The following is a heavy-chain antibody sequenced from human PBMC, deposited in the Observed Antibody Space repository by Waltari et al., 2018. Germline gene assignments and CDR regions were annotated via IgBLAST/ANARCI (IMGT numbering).Heavy chain of an antibody. J-gene: IGHJ4*02. D-gene: IGHD3-3*01. CDR3: ARGGYYDFWSGYPLFDY. Sequence: QVQLQESGPGLVKPSETLSLTCTVSGGSISSYYWSWIRQPPGKGLEWIGYIYYSGSTNYTPPLKSRVTISVDTSKNQFSLKLSSVTAADTAVYYCARGGYYDFWSGYPLFDYWGQGTLVTVSS. CDR2: IYYSGST. CDR1: GGSISSYY. V-gene: IGHV4-59*01.